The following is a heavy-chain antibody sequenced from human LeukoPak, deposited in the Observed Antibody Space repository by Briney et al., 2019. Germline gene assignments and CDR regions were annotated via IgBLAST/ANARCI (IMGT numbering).Heavy chain of an antibody. CDR2: IYSSGST. V-gene: IGHV4-4*07. J-gene: IGHJ5*02. CDR1: GGSISTYY. Sequence: SETLSLTCTVSGGSISTYYWSWIRQPAGKDLEWIGHIYSSGSTNYNPSLKSRVTMSVDTSKNQLSLKLNSVTAADTAVYYCARGYGSGSNWFDPWGQGTLVIVSS. CDR3: ARGYGSGSNWFDP. D-gene: IGHD3-10*01.